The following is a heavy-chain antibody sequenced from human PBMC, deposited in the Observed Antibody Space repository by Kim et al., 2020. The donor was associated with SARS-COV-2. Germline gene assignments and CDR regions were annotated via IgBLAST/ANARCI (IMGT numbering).Heavy chain of an antibody. D-gene: IGHD5-18*01. Sequence: GGSLRLSCAASGFTFSSYAMSWVRQSPGKGLEWVSSLGSGTYYADSVKGRFTISRDNSKNTLYLQMSSLRPEDTAVYYCAKDQRSGYGLADYFDYWGQGTRVTVSS. CDR1: GFTFSSYA. J-gene: IGHJ4*02. CDR3: AKDQRSGYGLADYFDY. V-gene: IGHV3-23*01. CDR2: LGSGT.